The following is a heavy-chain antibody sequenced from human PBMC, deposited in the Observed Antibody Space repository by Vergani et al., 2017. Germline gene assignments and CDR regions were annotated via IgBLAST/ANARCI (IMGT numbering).Heavy chain of an antibody. Sequence: QVQLQQWGAGLLKPSETLSLICAVYGGSFSGYYWSWIRQHPGKGLEWIGEINHSGSTNYNPSLKSRVTISVDTSKNQFSLQLSYVTAADTAVYYCARGFRPKKPVMVYAILFWFDPWGQGTLVTVSS. D-gene: IGHD2-8*01. V-gene: IGHV4-34*01. CDR1: GGSFSGYY. CDR3: ARGFRPKKPVMVYAILFWFDP. J-gene: IGHJ5*02. CDR2: INHSGST.